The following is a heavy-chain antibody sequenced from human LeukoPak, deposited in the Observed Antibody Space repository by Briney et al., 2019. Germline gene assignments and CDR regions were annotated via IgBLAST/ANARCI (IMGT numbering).Heavy chain of an antibody. CDR3: ARDSFFGDMITFGGVIATFDY. Sequence: ASVKVSCKASGGTFSSYAISWVRQAPGQGLEWMGWINTNTGNPTYAQGFTGRFVFSLDTSVSTAYLQISSLKAEDTAVYYCARDSFFGDMITFGGVIATFDYWGQGTLVTVSS. CDR2: INTNTGNP. D-gene: IGHD3-16*02. CDR1: GGTFSSYA. J-gene: IGHJ4*02. V-gene: IGHV7-4-1*02.